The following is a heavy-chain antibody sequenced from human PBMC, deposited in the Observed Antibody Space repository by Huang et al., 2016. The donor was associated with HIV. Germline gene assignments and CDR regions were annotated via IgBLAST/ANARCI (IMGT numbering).Heavy chain of an antibody. CDR2: ISAYSGDT. J-gene: IGHJ3*02. CDR3: ARDPKYHRIGYYRQRRGIDI. CDR1: GSPFTSYG. Sequence: QIQLMQSGPELKQPGASVKVSCQASGSPFTSYGITWVRQAPGQGPEWMGWISAYSGDTEYAQKFQGRATLTTDTSTNIAYMELRSLRSDDTAKYYCARDPKYHRIGYYRQRRGIDIWGQGTMVIVSS. V-gene: IGHV1-18*01. D-gene: IGHD3-22*01.